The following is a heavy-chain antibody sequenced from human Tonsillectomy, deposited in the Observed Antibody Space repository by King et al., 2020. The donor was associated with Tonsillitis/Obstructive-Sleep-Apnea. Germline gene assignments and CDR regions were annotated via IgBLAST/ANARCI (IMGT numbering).Heavy chain of an antibody. D-gene: IGHD6-6*01. Sequence: QLVQSGGGLVQPGRSLRLSCAASGFTFDDYAMHWVRQAPGKGLEWVSDISWNSGSIGYADSVKGRFTISRDNAKNSLYLQMNSLRAEDTALYYCAKDEEYSSSANFDYWGQGTLVTVSS. CDR3: AKDEEYSSSANFDY. CDR2: ISWNSGSI. CDR1: GFTFDDYA. J-gene: IGHJ4*02. V-gene: IGHV3-9*01.